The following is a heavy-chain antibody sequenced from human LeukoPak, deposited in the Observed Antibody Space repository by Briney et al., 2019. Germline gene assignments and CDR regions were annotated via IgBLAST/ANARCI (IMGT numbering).Heavy chain of an antibody. J-gene: IGHJ4*02. D-gene: IGHD6-19*01. CDR1: GGSISSFY. CDR2: IYYSGST. V-gene: IGHV4-59*01. CDR3: ARDRTTPYSSGWLDY. Sequence: NPSETLSLTCTVSGGSISSFYWSWIRQPPGKGLEWIGYIYYSGSTNYNPSPKSRVTISVDTSKNQFSLKLTSVTAADAAVYYCARDRTTPYSSGWLDYWGQGSLVTVSS.